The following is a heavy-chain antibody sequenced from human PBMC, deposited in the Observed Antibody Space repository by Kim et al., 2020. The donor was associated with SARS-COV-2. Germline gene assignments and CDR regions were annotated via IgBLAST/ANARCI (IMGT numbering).Heavy chain of an antibody. Sequence: SETLSLTCTVSGGSISSGGYYWSWIRQHPGKGLEWIGYIYYSGSTYYNPSLKSRVTISVDTSKNQFSLKLSSVTAADTAVYYCARDTPYYYDSSGYPDAFDIWGQGTMVTVSS. J-gene: IGHJ3*02. CDR2: IYYSGST. V-gene: IGHV4-31*03. CDR1: GGSISSGGYY. CDR3: ARDTPYYYDSSGYPDAFDI. D-gene: IGHD3-22*01.